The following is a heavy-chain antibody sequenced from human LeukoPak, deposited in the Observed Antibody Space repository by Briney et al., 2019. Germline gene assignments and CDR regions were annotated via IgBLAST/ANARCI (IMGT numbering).Heavy chain of an antibody. CDR3: ARDLYRIVVVPHYFDY. CDR2: INQDGSEK. J-gene: IGHJ4*02. V-gene: IGHV3-7*01. D-gene: IGHD3-22*01. Sequence: PGGSLRLSCAASGFTFSNFWISWVRHAPGEGLEWVANINQDGSEKNYVDSVKGRFTISRDSAKNSLYLQMDSLRVEDTAIYYCARDLYRIVVVPHYFDYWGQGTLVTVSS. CDR1: GFTFSNFW.